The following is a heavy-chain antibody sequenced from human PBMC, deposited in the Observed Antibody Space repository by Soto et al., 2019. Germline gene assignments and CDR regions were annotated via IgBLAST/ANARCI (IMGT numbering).Heavy chain of an antibody. CDR2: IYHSGST. CDR3: ARVLGNDAFDI. J-gene: IGHJ3*02. V-gene: IGHV4-4*02. CDR1: GGSISSSNW. Sequence: SETLSLTCAVSGGSISSSNWWSWVRQPPGKGLEWNGEIYHSGSTNYNPSLKSRVTISVDKSKNQFSLKLSSVTDADTAVYYCARVLGNDAFDIWGQGTMVTVSS. D-gene: IGHD3-3*02.